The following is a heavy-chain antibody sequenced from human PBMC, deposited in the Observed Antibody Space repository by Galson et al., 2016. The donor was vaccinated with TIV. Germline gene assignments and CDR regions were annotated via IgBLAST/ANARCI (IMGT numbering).Heavy chain of an antibody. V-gene: IGHV3-7*01. CDR1: GISFSSHW. CDR2: INQGGSEK. J-gene: IGHJ4*02. CDR3: ASQGVDY. D-gene: IGHD2-8*01. Sequence: SLRLSCAVSGISFSSHWMTWVRQAPGKGLEWVASINQGGSEKYYVDSVKGRFTISRDNAKNSLYLQMNSLRAEDTAMFYCASQGVDYWGQGTLVTVSS.